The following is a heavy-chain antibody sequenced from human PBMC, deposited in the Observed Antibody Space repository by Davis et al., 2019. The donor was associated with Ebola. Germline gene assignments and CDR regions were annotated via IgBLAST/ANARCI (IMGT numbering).Heavy chain of an antibody. Sequence: GESLKISCAASGFTFSTYAITWVRQAPGKGLQWVSTISGPAGRTYYADSVKGRFTISGDISKNTLYLQMNSLKTEDTAVYYCAKDLFKHSPGYFDYWGQGTLVTVSS. J-gene: IGHJ4*02. D-gene: IGHD2-8*02. CDR3: AKDLFKHSPGYFDY. CDR2: ISGPAGRT. V-gene: IGHV3-23*01. CDR1: GFTFSTYA.